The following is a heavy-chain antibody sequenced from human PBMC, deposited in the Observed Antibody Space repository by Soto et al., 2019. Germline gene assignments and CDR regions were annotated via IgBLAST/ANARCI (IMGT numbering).Heavy chain of an antibody. V-gene: IGHV4-30-2*01. CDR3: ARVPPRRGYSSPYYFDY. J-gene: IGHJ4*02. D-gene: IGHD5-18*01. CDR2: MYHSGST. Sequence: SDTLSLTCAVSGGSISSGGYSWSWIRQPPGKGLEWIGYMYHSGSTYYNPSLKSRVTISIDRSKNQFSLKLSSVTAADTAVYYCARVPPRRGYSSPYYFDYWGQGTLVTVSS. CDR1: GGSISSGGYS.